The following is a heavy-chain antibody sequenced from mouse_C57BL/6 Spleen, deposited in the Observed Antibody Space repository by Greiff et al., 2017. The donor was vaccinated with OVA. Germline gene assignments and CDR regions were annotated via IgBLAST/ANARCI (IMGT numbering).Heavy chain of an antibody. J-gene: IGHJ1*03. D-gene: IGHD1-1*01. CDR1: GYAFSSYW. Sequence: VEPGASVKISCKASGYAFSSYWMNWVKQRPGKGLEWIGQIYPGDGDTNYNGKFKGKATLTADKSSSTAYMQLSSLTSEDSAVYFCARGYYGSSYWYFDVWGTGTTVTVSS. CDR3: ARGYYGSSYWYFDV. V-gene: IGHV1-80*01. CDR2: IYPGDGDT.